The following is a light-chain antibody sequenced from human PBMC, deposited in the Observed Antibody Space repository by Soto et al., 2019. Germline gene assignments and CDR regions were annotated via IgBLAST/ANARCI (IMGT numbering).Light chain of an antibody. CDR3: QQGNSFPPS. CDR2: AAS. V-gene: IGKV1-39*01. Sequence: DIQMTQSPSSLSASVGDRVTITCRASQSISSYLNWYQQKPGKAPNLLIYAASSLQSGVPSRFSGSGSGTDFTLTISSLQPEDFAAYYCQQGNSFPPSFGQGTRLEIK. J-gene: IGKJ5*01. CDR1: QSISSY.